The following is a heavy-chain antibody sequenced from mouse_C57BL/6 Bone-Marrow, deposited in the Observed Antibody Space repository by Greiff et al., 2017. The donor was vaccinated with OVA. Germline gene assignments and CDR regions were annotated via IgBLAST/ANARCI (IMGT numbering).Heavy chain of an antibody. CDR3: AIYGSNFWFAY. V-gene: IGHV1-74*01. CDR1: GYTFTSYW. Sequence: VKLQQPGAELVKPGASVKVSCKASGYTFTSYWMHWVKQRPGQGLEWIGRIHPSDSDTNYNQKFKGKATLTVDKSSSTAYMQLSSLTSEDSAVYYCAIYGSNFWFAYWGQGTLVTVSA. CDR2: IHPSDSDT. J-gene: IGHJ3*01. D-gene: IGHD2-5*01.